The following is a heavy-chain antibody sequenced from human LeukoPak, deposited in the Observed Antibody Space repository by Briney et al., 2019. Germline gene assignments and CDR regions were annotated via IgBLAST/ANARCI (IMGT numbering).Heavy chain of an antibody. J-gene: IGHJ4*02. CDR2: VSYSGNT. D-gene: IGHD3-3*01. CDR1: GGSITNXX. Sequence: SETLSLTCTGSGGSITNXXXXXIRQPPGRGLEXIGYVSYSGNTKYNPSLKSRVTMSVDSSKNQFSLKLSSVTAADTAVYYCARDRASFDFWSGYYFWGQGTLVTVSS. CDR3: ARDRASFDFWSGYYF. V-gene: IGHV4-59*01.